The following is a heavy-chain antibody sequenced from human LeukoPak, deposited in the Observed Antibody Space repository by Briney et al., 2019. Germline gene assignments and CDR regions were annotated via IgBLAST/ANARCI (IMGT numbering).Heavy chain of an antibody. CDR2: INHSGST. CDR3: ARHDRPLYYYDSSGYYCGYFDY. CDR1: GGSFSGYY. J-gene: IGHJ4*02. V-gene: IGHV4-34*01. D-gene: IGHD3-22*01. Sequence: SETLSLTCAVYGGSFSGYYWSWIRQPPGKGLEWIGEINHSGSTNYNPSLKSRVTISVDTSKNQFSLKLSSVTAADTAVYYCARHDRPLYYYDSSGYYCGYFDYWGQGTLVTVSS.